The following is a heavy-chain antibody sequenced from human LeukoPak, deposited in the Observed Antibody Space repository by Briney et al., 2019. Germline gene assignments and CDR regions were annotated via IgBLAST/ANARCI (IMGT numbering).Heavy chain of an antibody. CDR1: GGSIYSYY. CDR3: ARGAYSGYSFDY. Sequence: PSETLSLTCTVSGGSIYSYYWTWIRQSPGKGLEWIGYIYDSGSTNYNPSLKSRLTLSVHVSKNQFSLKLSSVTAADTAVYYCARGAYSGYSFDYWGQGTLVTVSS. J-gene: IGHJ4*02. V-gene: IGHV4-59*01. D-gene: IGHD5-12*01. CDR2: IYDSGST.